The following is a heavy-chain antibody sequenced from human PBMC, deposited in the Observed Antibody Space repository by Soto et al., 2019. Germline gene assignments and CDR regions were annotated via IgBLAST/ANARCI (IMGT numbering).Heavy chain of an antibody. CDR1: GYTFSNYG. V-gene: IGHV1-18*01. D-gene: IGHD2-2*01. CDR3: ARVVPGAEAWFGP. CDR2: ISLYSDGT. Sequence: ASVKVSCTTSGYTFSNYGITWVRQAPGQPLEWLGWISLYSDGTNYAQKFQGRVSMTTDTSTTTAYMELRSLRSDDTAVYYCARVVPGAEAWFGPWGQGTLVTVSS. J-gene: IGHJ5*02.